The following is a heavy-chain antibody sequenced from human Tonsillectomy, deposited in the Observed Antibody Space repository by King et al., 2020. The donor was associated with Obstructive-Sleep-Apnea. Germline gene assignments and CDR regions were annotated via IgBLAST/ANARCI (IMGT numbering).Heavy chain of an antibody. V-gene: IGHV3-11*06. CDR1: GFTFSDYY. CDR3: ATYYDSSGHFQH. Sequence: QLVQSGGGSVKPGGSLRLSCAASGFTFSDYYMSWIRQAPGKGLEWVSDISSSSSYTNYADSVKGRFTISRDNAKNSLYLQMNSLRAEDTAVYYCATYYDSSGHFQHWGQGTLVTVSS. D-gene: IGHD3-22*01. J-gene: IGHJ1*01. CDR2: ISSSSSYT.